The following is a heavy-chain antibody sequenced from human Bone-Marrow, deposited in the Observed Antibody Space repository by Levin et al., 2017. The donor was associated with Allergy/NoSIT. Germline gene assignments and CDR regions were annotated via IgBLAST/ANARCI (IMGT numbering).Heavy chain of an antibody. Sequence: ASVKVSCKVSGYTLTELSMHWVRQAPGKGLEWMGGFDPEDGETIYAQKFQGRVTMTEDTSTDTAYMELSSLRSEDTAVYYCATNRDYYDSSGYYNWFDPWGQGTLVTVSS. J-gene: IGHJ5*02. CDR2: FDPEDGET. CDR1: GYTLTELS. CDR3: ATNRDYYDSSGYYNWFDP. V-gene: IGHV1-24*01. D-gene: IGHD3-22*01.